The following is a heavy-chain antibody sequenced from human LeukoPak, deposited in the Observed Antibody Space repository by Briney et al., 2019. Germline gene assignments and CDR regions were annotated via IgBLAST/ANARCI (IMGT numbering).Heavy chain of an antibody. CDR2: INHSGST. CDR1: GGSFSGYY. J-gene: IGHJ5*02. CDR3: ARDLGSWYPDKNWFDP. Sequence: SETLSLTCAVYGGSFSGYYWSWIRQPPGKGLEWIGEINHSGSTNYNPSLKSRVTISVDTSKNQFSLKLSSVTAADTAVYYCARDLGSWYPDKNWFDPWGQGTLVTVSS. D-gene: IGHD6-13*01. V-gene: IGHV4-34*01.